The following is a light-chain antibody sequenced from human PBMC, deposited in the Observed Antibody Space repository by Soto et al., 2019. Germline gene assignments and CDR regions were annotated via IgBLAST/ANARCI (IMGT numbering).Light chain of an antibody. V-gene: IGKV3-15*01. CDR2: GAS. J-gene: IGKJ2*01. CDR1: QSVSSN. Sequence: EIVMTQSPATLSVSPGERATLSCRASQSVSSNLAWYQQKPGQAPRLLISGASTRATGIQARFSGNGSGTEFTLTISSLQSEDFAVYYCQQYNYWPYTFGQGTKLEIK. CDR3: QQYNYWPYT.